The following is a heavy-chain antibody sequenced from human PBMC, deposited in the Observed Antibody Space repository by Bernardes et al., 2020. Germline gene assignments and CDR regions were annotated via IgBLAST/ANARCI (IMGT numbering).Heavy chain of an antibody. Sequence: ASVKVSCKASGYTFTGYYMHWVRQAPGQGLEWMGRINPNSGGTNYAQKFQGRVTMTRDTSISTAYMELSRLRSDDTAVYYCARDLSSYDVRVPQYYYYYYGMDVWGKGTTVTVSS. D-gene: IGHD5-12*01. J-gene: IGHJ6*04. CDR3: ARDLSSYDVRVPQYYYYYYGMDV. V-gene: IGHV1-2*06. CDR2: INPNSGGT. CDR1: GYTFTGYY.